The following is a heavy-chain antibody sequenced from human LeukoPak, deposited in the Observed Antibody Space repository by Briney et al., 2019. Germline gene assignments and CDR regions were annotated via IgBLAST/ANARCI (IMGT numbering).Heavy chain of an antibody. J-gene: IGHJ4*02. Sequence: PSGTLSLTCTVSGGSISTYYWSWIRQPPGKGLEWIGYVYYSGSTSYNPSLKSRVIISVDTSKNEFSLNVSSVTAADTAVYYCARHYGYSYGPDYWGQGTLVTVSS. D-gene: IGHD5-18*01. CDR1: GGSISTYY. CDR2: VYYSGST. V-gene: IGHV4-59*08. CDR3: ARHYGYSYGPDY.